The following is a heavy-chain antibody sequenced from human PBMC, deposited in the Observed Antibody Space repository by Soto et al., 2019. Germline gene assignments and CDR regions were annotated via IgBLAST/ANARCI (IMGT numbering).Heavy chain of an antibody. V-gene: IGHV1-18*01. D-gene: IGHD2-15*01. Sequence: QVQLVQSGGEVKKPGASVRVSCQASGYPFNKFAIHWVRQAPGHGLEWLGSMSGRSGDPNCAPTARDRITMAADTSNNTAYMELRSLRSDDTAVYYCAREGGHGAVNHHYGLDVWGQGTTVTV. CDR3: AREGGHGAVNHHYGLDV. CDR1: GYPFNKFA. CDR2: MSGRSGDP. J-gene: IGHJ6*02.